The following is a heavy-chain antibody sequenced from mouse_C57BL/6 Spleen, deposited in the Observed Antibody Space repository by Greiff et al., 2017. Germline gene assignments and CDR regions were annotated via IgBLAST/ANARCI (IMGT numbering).Heavy chain of an antibody. J-gene: IGHJ1*03. CDR1: GFNIKDYY. CDR3: ATVSMVTTGYFDV. V-gene: IGHV14-2*01. Sequence: EVQLQQSGAELVKPGASVKLSCTASGFNIKDYYMHWVKQRTEQGLEWIGRIDPEDGDTKSDPKFQGKATLTADTSSNTAYLQLSSLTSEDTAVDDCATVSMVTTGYFDVWGTGTTVTVSS. CDR2: IDPEDGDT. D-gene: IGHD2-2*01.